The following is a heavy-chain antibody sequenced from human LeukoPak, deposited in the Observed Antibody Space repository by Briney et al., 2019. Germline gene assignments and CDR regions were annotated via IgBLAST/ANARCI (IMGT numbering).Heavy chain of an antibody. D-gene: IGHD4-23*01. V-gene: IGHV1-18*04. J-gene: IGHJ4*02. CDR3: ARIGGNFDFFFDY. CDR2: INTYSGNT. CDR1: FYTFTNFG. Sequence: ASVKVSCKASFYTFTNFGITWVRQAPGQGLEWLGWINTYSGNTQYPQKFQGRVTMTTDKSTNTVNMELKNLKFDDTAVYYCARIGGNFDFFFDYWGQGTLITVSS.